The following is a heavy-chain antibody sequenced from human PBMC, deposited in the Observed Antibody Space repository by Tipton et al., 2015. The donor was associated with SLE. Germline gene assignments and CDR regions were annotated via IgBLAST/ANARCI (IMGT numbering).Heavy chain of an antibody. J-gene: IGHJ5*02. CDR1: GGSFSGYY. CDR3: ARARKDASAGLNWHDP. D-gene: IGHD6-25*01. V-gene: IGHV4-34*12. CDR2: IFQIGSP. Sequence: TLSLTCAVYGGSFSGYYWSWIRQPPGKGLEWIGNIFQIGSPHYNPSLKSRVSLSVDTSKNQFSLKLSSVTAADTAVYFCARARKDASAGLNWHDPCRQ.